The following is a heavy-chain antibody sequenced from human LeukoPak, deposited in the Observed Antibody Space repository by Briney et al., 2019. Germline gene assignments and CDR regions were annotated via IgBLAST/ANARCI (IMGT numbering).Heavy chain of an antibody. Sequence: GGSLRLSCAASGFTFDDYAMHWVRQAPGKGLEWVSGISWNSGSIGYADSVKGRFTISGDNAKNSLYLQMNSLRAEDTALYYCAKDSTGTLDYWGQGTLVTVSS. D-gene: IGHD1-14*01. CDR1: GFTFDDYA. J-gene: IGHJ4*02. CDR3: AKDSTGTLDY. CDR2: ISWNSGSI. V-gene: IGHV3-9*01.